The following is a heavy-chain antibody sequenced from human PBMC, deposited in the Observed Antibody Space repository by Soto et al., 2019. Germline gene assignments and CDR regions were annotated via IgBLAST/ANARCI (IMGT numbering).Heavy chain of an antibody. V-gene: IGHV3-74*01. CDR1: GFTFSNNW. CDR3: ASGGIEVQ. CDR2: INSDGSST. Sequence: GGSLRLSCAASGFTFSNNWMHWVRQAPGKGPVWVSRINSDGSSTYYADSVKGRFTISRDNAKNTLYLQMNSLRADDTAVYYCASGGIEVQWGQGTMVTVSS. J-gene: IGHJ4*02. D-gene: IGHD6-19*01.